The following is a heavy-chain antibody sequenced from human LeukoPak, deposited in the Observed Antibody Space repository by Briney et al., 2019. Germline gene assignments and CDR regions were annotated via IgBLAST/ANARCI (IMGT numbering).Heavy chain of an antibody. V-gene: IGHV4-34*01. J-gene: IGHJ4*02. D-gene: IGHD6-13*01. CDR1: GGSFSSYY. Sequence: SETLSLTCAVYGGSFSSYYWSWIRQPPGKGLEWIGLINHSGSTNYNPSLKSRVTISVDTSKNQFSLKLSSVTAADTAVYYCVRARGGGASGNCYFDSWGQGTLVTVSS. CDR3: VRARGGGASGNCYFDS. CDR2: INHSGST.